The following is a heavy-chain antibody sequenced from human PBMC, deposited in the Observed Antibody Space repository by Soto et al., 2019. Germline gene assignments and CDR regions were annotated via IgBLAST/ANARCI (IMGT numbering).Heavy chain of an antibody. CDR2: ISSSGST. CDR1: GFTFSSQT. Sequence: EVQLLESGGGLVQPGGSLRLSCAASGFTFSSQTMSWVRQAPGKGLEWVSDISSSGSTSYTDSVEGRFTISKDSSKNTLYLQLNSLRVEDTAVYYCAKGARDVDYWGQGTLVTVSS. V-gene: IGHV3-23*01. J-gene: IGHJ4*02. D-gene: IGHD5-12*01. CDR3: AKGARDVDY.